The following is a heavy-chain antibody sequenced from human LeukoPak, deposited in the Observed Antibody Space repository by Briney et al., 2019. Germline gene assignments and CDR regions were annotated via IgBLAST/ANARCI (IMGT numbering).Heavy chain of an antibody. Sequence: PSETLSLTCTVSGGSISSSSYYWGWIRQPPGKGLEWIGSIYYSGSTHYNPSLKSRVTISVDTSKSQFSLKLSSVTAADTAVYYCARHRVISRLFDYWGQGTLVTVSS. J-gene: IGHJ4*02. CDR1: GGSISSSSYY. D-gene: IGHD3-22*01. CDR2: IYYSGST. V-gene: IGHV4-39*01. CDR3: ARHRVISRLFDY.